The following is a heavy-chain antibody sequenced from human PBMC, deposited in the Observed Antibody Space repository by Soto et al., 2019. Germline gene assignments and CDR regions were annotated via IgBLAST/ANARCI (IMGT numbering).Heavy chain of an antibody. Sequence: EVQLVESGGGLVQPGGSLRLSCAASGFPFSDHYMDWVRQATGKGLEWVGRTRNKANSYTTKYAASVKGRSTISRDDSKSSLYLQMNSLKTEDTDGYYCARGTSGGYPVWDYWGQGTLITVSS. CDR3: ARGTSGGYPVWDY. J-gene: IGHJ4*02. V-gene: IGHV3-72*01. CDR2: TRNKANSYTT. CDR1: GFPFSDHY. D-gene: IGHD1-26*01.